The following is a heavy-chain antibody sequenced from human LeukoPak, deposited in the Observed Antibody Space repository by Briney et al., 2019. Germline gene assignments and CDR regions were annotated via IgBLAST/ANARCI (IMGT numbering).Heavy chain of an antibody. CDR1: GFTFSSYA. V-gene: IGHV3-23*01. CDR2: ISGSGGST. J-gene: IGHJ4*02. CDR3: AKVPFGFCSGGSCSFSY. D-gene: IGHD2-15*01. Sequence: PGGSLRLSCAASGFTFSSYAMSWVRQAPGKGLEWVSAISGSGGSTYYADSVKGRFTISRDNSKNTLHLQMNSLRAEDTAVYYCAKVPFGFCSGGSCSFSYWGQGTLVTVSS.